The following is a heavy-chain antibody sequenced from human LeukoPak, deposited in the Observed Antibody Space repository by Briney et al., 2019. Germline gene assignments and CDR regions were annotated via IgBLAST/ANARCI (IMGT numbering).Heavy chain of an antibody. V-gene: IGHV3-74*01. J-gene: IGHJ4*02. CDR1: GFTFSTYW. CDR3: ARDLTPTGF. Sequence: GGSLRLSCAASGFTFSTYWMHWVRQAPGKGLVLVSRINSDGSSTRYADSVTGRFTISRDNAKNTVYLQMNSLRAEDTAVYYCARDLTPTGFWGQGTLVTVSS. CDR2: INSDGSST.